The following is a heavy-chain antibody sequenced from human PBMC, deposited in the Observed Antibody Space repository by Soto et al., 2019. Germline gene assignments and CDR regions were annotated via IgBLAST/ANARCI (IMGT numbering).Heavy chain of an antibody. CDR1: GFTFSSYS. CDR2: ISSSGSYI. Sequence: EVQLVESGGGLVKPGGSLRLSCAASGFTFSSYSMNWVRQAPGKGLEWVSSISSSGSYIYYADSVKGRFTITRDNAKKSLYLQMNGLGAEDTAVYYCAGDSAVGGGYWGQGTLVTVSS. CDR3: AGDSAVGGGY. D-gene: IGHD3-16*01. J-gene: IGHJ4*02. V-gene: IGHV3-21*01.